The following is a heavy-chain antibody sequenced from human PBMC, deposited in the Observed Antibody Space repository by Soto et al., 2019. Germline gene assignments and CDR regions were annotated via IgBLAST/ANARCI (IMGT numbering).Heavy chain of an antibody. D-gene: IGHD4-17*01. Sequence: EVQLVESGGGLVQPGGSLRLSCAASGSTFSSYSMNWVRQAPGKGLEWVSYISSSSSTIYYADSVKGRFTISRDNAKNSLYLQMNSLRAEYTAVYYCAHTVTTFFDYWGQGTLVTVSS. CDR1: GSTFSSYS. V-gene: IGHV3-48*01. CDR3: AHTVTTFFDY. CDR2: ISSSSSTI. J-gene: IGHJ4*02.